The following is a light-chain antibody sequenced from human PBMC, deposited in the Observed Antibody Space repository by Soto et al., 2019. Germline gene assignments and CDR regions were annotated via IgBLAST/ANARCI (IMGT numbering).Light chain of an antibody. CDR1: SSNVGSNY. V-gene: IGLV1-47*01. J-gene: IGLJ2*01. CDR3: AGWDDSLSGPV. CDR2: RNN. Sequence: QSVLTKPPSASGTPGQRVTIPCSGTSSNVGSNYVYWYQQLPGTAPKLLIYRNNQRPSGVPDRFSGSKSGTSASLAISGLRSEDEADYYCAGWDDSLSGPVFGGGTKVTVL.